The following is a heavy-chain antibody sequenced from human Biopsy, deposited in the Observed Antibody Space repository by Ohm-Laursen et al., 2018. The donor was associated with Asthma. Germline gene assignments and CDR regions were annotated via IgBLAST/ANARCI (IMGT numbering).Heavy chain of an antibody. D-gene: IGHD1-26*01. V-gene: IGHV4-39*01. CDR2: IYKSGQV. Sequence: GTLSLTCTVGGAYIGSRDHHWSWIRQSPGTGLEWIGNIYKSGQVYYNLSLKSRVTISVDTSKNQFSLQLRSVTAADTAVYYCARQKLVAAEGPFDMWGQGTMVIVSS. CDR3: ARQKLVAAEGPFDM. J-gene: IGHJ3*02. CDR1: GAYIGSRDHH.